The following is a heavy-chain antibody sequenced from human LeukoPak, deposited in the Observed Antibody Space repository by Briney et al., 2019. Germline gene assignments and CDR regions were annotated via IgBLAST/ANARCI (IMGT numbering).Heavy chain of an antibody. V-gene: IGHV1-2*02. CDR1: GYTFTGYY. J-gene: IGHJ4*02. CDR2: INPNSGGT. D-gene: IGHD1-26*01. Sequence: GASVKVSCKASGYTFTGYYMHWVRQAPGQGLEWMGWINPNSGGTNYARKFQGRVTMTRDTSISTAYMELSRLRSDDTAVYYCAGEYSGSYRLVYWGQGTLVTVSS. CDR3: AGEYSGSYRLVY.